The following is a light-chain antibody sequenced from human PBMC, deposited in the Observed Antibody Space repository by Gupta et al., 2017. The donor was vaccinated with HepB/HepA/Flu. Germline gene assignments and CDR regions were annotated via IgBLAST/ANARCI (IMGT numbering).Light chain of an antibody. CDR1: QDISNF. V-gene: IGKV1-33*01. CDR3: QKDDHVPLFS. Sequence: DIQMTQSPSSLSASVGDRVTITCQASQDISNFLNWYQQKPGKAPKLLIYDASTLETGVPSRFSGSGYGTHFTFTIGSRQPEDIATYFCQKDDHVPLFSFGPGTKVNIK. CDR2: DAS. J-gene: IGKJ3*01.